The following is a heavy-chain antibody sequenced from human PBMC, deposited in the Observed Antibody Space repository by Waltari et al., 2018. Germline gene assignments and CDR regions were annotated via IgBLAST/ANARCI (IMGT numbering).Heavy chain of an antibody. J-gene: IGHJ3*02. V-gene: IGHV3-21*03. CDR1: GFTFSSYS. D-gene: IGHD4-17*01. Sequence: EVQLVESGGGLVKPGGSLRLSCAASGFTFSSYSMNCVRPATGKGLEWVSSISSSSSYIYYADSVKGRFTISRDNAKNSLYLQMNSLRAEDTAVYYCARDEVYGDYGGDAFDIWGQGTMVTVSS. CDR2: ISSSSSYI. CDR3: ARDEVYGDYGGDAFDI.